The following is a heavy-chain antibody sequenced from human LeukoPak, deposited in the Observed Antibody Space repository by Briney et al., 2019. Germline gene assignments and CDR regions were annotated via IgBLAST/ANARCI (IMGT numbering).Heavy chain of an antibody. CDR1: GGSISSRSYS. J-gene: IGHJ5*02. V-gene: IGHV4-39*07. Sequence: PSETLSLTCTVSGGSISSRSYSWGWLRQPPGKGLEWIGSMYYTGNTDYHPSLKSRLTMSVDTSKNQFSLKLSSVTAADTAVYFCAKGYTNGVNQEVWLDPWGQGTLVTVSS. CDR2: MYYTGNT. CDR3: AKGYTNGVNQEVWLDP. D-gene: IGHD2-8*01.